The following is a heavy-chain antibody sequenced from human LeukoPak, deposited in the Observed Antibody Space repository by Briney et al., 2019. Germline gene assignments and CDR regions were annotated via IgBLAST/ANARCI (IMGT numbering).Heavy chain of an antibody. CDR1: GFTFNSHW. Sequence: GEPLRHLCAPSGFTFNSHWMLWVRQTPAMELVWVSRINSDGSSTSYADSVKGRFTISRDNAKDTLELQMNSLRADDRAVYDCLRLRTAMITLDYWGQRTLVTVSS. J-gene: IGHJ4*02. CDR3: LRLRTAMITLDY. CDR2: INSDGSST. D-gene: IGHD5-18*01. V-gene: IGHV3-74*01.